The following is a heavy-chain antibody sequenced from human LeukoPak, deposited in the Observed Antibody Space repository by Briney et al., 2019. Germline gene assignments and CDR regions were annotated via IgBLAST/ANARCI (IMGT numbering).Heavy chain of an antibody. CDR2: INPNSGGT. D-gene: IGHD2-15*01. CDR3: ATGYCSGGSCYFVDY. Sequence: ASVKVSCKASGYTFTGYYMHWVRQAPGQGLEWMGWINPNSGGTNYAQKFQGRVTMTRDTSISTAYMELSRLRSDDTAVYYCATGYCSGGSCYFVDYWGQGTLVTVSS. J-gene: IGHJ4*02. V-gene: IGHV1-2*02. CDR1: GYTFTGYY.